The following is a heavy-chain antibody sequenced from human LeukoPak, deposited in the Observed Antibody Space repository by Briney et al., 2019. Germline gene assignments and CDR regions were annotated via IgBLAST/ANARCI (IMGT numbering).Heavy chain of an antibody. CDR3: ARVQTGTTLGEFDY. CDR2: IDHTGST. D-gene: IGHD1-1*01. V-gene: IGHV4-59*12. J-gene: IGHJ4*02. Sequence: SETLSLICSVSGDSISIYYGSWIRQPPGKGLEWIGYIDHTGSTNYNPSLNSRVTISVDTSKNQFSLKLSSVTAADTAVYYCARVQTGTTLGEFDYWGQGTLVTVSS. CDR1: GDSISIYY.